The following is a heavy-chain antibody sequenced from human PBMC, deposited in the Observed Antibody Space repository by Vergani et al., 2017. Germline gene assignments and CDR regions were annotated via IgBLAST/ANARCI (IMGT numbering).Heavy chain of an antibody. J-gene: IGHJ6*02. V-gene: IGHV3-21*06. Sequence: VQLVESGGGLVKPGGSLRLSCAASGFTFSDFSMSWVRQAPGKGLEWVAFIGSSGPYLNNADSVKGRFIISRDNTNNSLFLQLRSLRAEDAAVYYCARDCTSGGCPDNYGMDVWGQGATVTVSS. D-gene: IGHD2-8*01. CDR3: ARDCTSGGCPDNYGMDV. CDR1: GFTFSDFS. CDR2: IGSSGPYL.